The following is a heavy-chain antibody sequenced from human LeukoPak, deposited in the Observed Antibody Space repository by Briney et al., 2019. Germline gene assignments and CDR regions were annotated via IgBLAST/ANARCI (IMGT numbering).Heavy chain of an antibody. Sequence: GGSLRLSCAASGFNISTYSMNWVRQAPGKGLEWVSYISFISSTIYYADSVKGRFTISRDNAKNSLYLQMNSLRAEDTAVYYCARTPSHISSHPRGYFDYWGQGTLVTVSS. CDR1: GFNISTYS. D-gene: IGHD1-14*01. CDR2: ISFISSTI. V-gene: IGHV3-48*04. J-gene: IGHJ4*02. CDR3: ARTPSHISSHPRGYFDY.